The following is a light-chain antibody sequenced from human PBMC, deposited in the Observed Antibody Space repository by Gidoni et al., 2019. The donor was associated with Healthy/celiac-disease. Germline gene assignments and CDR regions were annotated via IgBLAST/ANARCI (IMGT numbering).Light chain of an antibody. Sequence: APGQKVTISCSGSSSNIGNNYVSWYQQLPGTAPKLLIYENNKRPSGIPDRFSGSKSGTSATLGITGLQTGDEADYYCGTWDSSLSARVFGGGIKLTVL. CDR1: SSNIGNNY. CDR3: GTWDSSLSARV. CDR2: ENN. V-gene: IGLV1-51*02. J-gene: IGLJ3*02.